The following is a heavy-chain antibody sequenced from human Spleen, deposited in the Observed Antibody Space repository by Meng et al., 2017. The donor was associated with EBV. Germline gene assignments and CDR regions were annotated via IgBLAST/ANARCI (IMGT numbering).Heavy chain of an antibody. CDR3: AKDLHRSLMATISDAFDY. CDR1: GFTCHLHT. V-gene: IGHV3-23*01. D-gene: IGHD5-24*01. Sequence: EVQLLQSGGGLVQHGASLRRLCEACGFTCHLHTMMWVRQAPGKGLEWVASLTGSGASADYTDSVKGRFTISRDNSMNTLHLQMDSLRAEDTAVYYCAKDLHRSLMATISDAFDYWGQGALVTVSS. J-gene: IGHJ4*02. CDR2: LTGSGASA.